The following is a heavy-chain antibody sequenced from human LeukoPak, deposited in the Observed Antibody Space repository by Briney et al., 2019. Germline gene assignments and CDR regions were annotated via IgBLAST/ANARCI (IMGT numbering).Heavy chain of an antibody. CDR1: GFTFGDYA. CDR3: IRDYGDYKGAY. J-gene: IGHJ4*02. CDR2: IRSKAYGGTT. V-gene: IGHV3-49*04. Sequence: GGSLRLSCAASGFTFGDYAVIWVRQAPGKGLEWVGFIRSKAYGGTTEYAASVKGRFTISRDDSKSSAYLQMNSLKTEDTAVYYCIRDYGDYKGAYWGQGTLVTVSS. D-gene: IGHD4-17*01.